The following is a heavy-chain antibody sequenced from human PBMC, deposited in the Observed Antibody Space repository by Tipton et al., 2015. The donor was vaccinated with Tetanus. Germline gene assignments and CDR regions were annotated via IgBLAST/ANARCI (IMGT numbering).Heavy chain of an antibody. Sequence: QLVQSGAEVREPGASVKVSCKAFGYTFTNYGIHWVRQATGQGLEWMGWMKPNSGSTGYAQKFRGRVTMTRDTSINTAYMELSRLTSEDTAVYYCARSRGGTRVYYAIAFWGQGTLVTVSS. CDR2: MKPNSGST. J-gene: IGHJ4*02. V-gene: IGHV1-8*02. CDR1: GYTFTNYG. CDR3: ARSRGGTRVYYAIAF. D-gene: IGHD3-22*01.